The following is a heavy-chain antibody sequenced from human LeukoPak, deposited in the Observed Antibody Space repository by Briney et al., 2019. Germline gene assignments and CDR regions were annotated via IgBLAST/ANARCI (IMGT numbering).Heavy chain of an antibody. V-gene: IGHV3-30*03. Sequence: GGSLRLSCAASGFTFSSSWMHWVRQAPGKGLEWVAVISYDGSNKYYTDFVKGRFTISRDNSKNTLYLQMNSLRAEDTAVYYCARDDEKGYTAMVNVVGYWGQGTLVTVSS. CDR3: ARDDEKGYTAMVNVVGY. J-gene: IGHJ4*02. CDR1: GFTFSSSW. D-gene: IGHD5-18*01. CDR2: ISYDGSNK.